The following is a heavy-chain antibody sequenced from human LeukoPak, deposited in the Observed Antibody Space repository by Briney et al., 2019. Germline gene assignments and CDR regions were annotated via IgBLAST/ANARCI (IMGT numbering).Heavy chain of an antibody. D-gene: IGHD6-19*01. CDR3: ARGGSLGY. CDR1: GFTFSSYE. CDR2: ISSSGSAI. Sequence: GGSLRLSCAASGFTFSSYEMNWVRQAPGKGLEWVSKISSSGSAIYYADSVRGRFTISRDNAKSSLYLQMNSLRVEDTAIYYCARGGSLGYWGQGTLVTVSS. J-gene: IGHJ4*02. V-gene: IGHV3-48*03.